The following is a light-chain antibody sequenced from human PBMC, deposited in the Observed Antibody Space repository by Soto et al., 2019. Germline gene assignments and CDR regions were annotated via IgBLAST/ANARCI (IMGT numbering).Light chain of an antibody. J-gene: IGLJ2*01. V-gene: IGLV2-14*03. Sequence: QSALTQVASVSASPGQSITISCTGTSSDVGGHNYVSWYQQHPGKAPKLMIYNFDYRPSGVSTRFSGSKSGNTASLTISGLQADDEAYYYCSSYADSSTVVFGGGTKVTVL. CDR3: SSYADSSTVV. CDR1: SSDVGGHNY. CDR2: NFD.